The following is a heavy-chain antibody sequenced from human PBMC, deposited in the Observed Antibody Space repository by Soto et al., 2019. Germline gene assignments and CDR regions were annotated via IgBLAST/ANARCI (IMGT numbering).Heavy chain of an antibody. J-gene: IGHJ6*02. CDR1: QFTFSNYW. Sequence: PGGSLRLSCAGSQFTFSNYWMNWVRQAPGKGLEWVANINQDGSEKYCVDSVKGRFTISRDIAKNSLFLQMNSLRADDTAVYYCARASPGMDVWDQGTTVTVSS. CDR2: INQDGSEK. CDR3: ARASPGMDV. V-gene: IGHV3-7*01.